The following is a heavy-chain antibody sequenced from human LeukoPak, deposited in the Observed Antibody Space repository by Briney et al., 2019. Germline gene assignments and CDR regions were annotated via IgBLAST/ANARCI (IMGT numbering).Heavy chain of an antibody. CDR2: INTDGSST. J-gene: IGHJ3*02. D-gene: IGHD6-13*01. Sequence: GGSLRLSCAASGFTFSSYWMHWVRQAPGKGLVWVSRINTDGSSTSYADSVKGRFTISRDNAKNSLYLQMNSLRAEDTAVYYCASGLEYSSSWYEAFDIWGQGTMVTVSS. V-gene: IGHV3-74*01. CDR1: GFTFSSYW. CDR3: ASGLEYSSSWYEAFDI.